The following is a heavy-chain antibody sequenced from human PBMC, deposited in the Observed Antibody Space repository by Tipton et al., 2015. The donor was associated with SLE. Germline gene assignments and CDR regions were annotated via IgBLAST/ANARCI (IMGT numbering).Heavy chain of an antibody. J-gene: IGHJ6*02. V-gene: IGHV4-61*02. CDR3: ARRGVAAMDV. CDR1: GGSVSSGSYY. D-gene: IGHD3-10*01. CDR2: IYSKGST. Sequence: TLSLTCTVSGGSVSSGSYYWSWIRQPAGKGPEWIGRIYSKGSTNYNPSLKSRATTLVDTSKNQFSLKLSSVTAADTAVYYCARRGVAAMDVWGQGTTVTVSS.